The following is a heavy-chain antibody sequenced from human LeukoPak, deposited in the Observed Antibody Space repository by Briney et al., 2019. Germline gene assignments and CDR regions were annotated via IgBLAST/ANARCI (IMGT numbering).Heavy chain of an antibody. J-gene: IGHJ4*02. V-gene: IGHV3-23*01. CDR1: GFTFSSYA. CDR2: ISGSGGNT. CDR3: AKDRNPVTPTKADY. D-gene: IGHD4-17*01. Sequence: PGGSLRLSCAASGFTFSSYAMTWVRQAPGKGLEWLSAISGSGGNTYYADSVKGRFTISRDNSKNTLYLQMNSLRAEDTAVYFCAKDRNPVTPTKADYWGQGTLVTVSS.